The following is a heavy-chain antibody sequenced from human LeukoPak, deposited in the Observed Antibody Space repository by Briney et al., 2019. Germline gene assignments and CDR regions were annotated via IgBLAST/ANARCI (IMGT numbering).Heavy chain of an antibody. CDR3: ARERDFSSSSGPIDY. CDR2: ISSSGSAI. Sequence: GGSLRLSCAASGFTFIDYYMTWLRQAPGKGLEWVSYISSSGSAIYYADSVKGRFTISRDDAKKSVYLQMDSLRAEDTAVYYCARERDFSSSSGPIDYWDQGTLVTVSS. J-gene: IGHJ4*02. V-gene: IGHV3-11*04. CDR1: GFTFIDYY. D-gene: IGHD6-6*01.